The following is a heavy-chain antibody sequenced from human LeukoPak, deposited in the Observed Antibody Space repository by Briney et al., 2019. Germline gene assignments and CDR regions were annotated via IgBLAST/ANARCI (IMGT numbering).Heavy chain of an antibody. CDR1: GFTFSSYA. CDR3: AKDKGYSSSIDY. CDR2: ISGSGGST. D-gene: IGHD6-19*01. J-gene: IGHJ4*02. V-gene: IGHV3-23*01. Sequence: GGSLRLSCAASGFTFSSYAMSWVRQAPGKGLEWVSAISGSGGSTYYADSVKGRFTISRDNSKDTLYLQMNSLRAEDTAVYYCAKDKGYSSSIDYWGQGTLVTVSS.